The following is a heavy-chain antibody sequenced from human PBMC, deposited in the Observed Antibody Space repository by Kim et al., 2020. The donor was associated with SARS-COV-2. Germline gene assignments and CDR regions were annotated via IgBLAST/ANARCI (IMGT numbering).Heavy chain of an antibody. CDR1: GYTFTSYG. J-gene: IGHJ5*02. CDR3: ARVIGLRFLEWPIFVGGNGWFDP. D-gene: IGHD3-3*01. Sequence: ASVKVSCKASGYTFTSYGISWVRQAPGQGLEWMGWISAYNGNTNYAQKLQGRVTMTTDTSTSTAYMELRSLRSDDTAVYYCARVIGLRFLEWPIFVGGNGWFDPWGQGTLVTVSS. CDR2: ISAYNGNT. V-gene: IGHV1-18*01.